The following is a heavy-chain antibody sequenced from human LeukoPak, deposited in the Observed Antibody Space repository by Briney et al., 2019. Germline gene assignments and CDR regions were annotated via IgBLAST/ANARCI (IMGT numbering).Heavy chain of an antibody. CDR3: ASSITMIRGVITPFDY. CDR2: IYYSGST. CDR1: GGSISSHY. V-gene: IGHV4-59*11. Sequence: SETLSLTCTVSGGSISSHYWSWIRQPPGKGLEWIGYIYYSGSTNYNPSLKSRVTIFVDTSKNQFSLKLSSVTAAETAVYYCASSITMIRGVITPFDYWGQGTLLTVSS. D-gene: IGHD3-10*01. J-gene: IGHJ4*02.